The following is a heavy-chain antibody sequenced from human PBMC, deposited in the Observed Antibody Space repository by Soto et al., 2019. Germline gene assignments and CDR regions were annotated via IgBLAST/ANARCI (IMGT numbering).Heavy chain of an antibody. CDR3: AREPNYFDS. J-gene: IGHJ4*02. V-gene: IGHV1-18*01. CDR2: ISAYNGNT. CDR1: GYTFTSYG. Sequence: QVQLVQSGAEVKKPGASVKVSCKASGYTFTSYGISWVRQAPGQGLEWMGWISAYNGNTKYAQKLQSRVTMAPDTSTSTADMELRSLRSDDTAVYYCAREPNYFDSWGQGTLVTVSS.